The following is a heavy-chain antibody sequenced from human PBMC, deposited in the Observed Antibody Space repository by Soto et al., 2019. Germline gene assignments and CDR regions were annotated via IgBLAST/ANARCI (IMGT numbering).Heavy chain of an antibody. V-gene: IGHV4-59*01. Sequence: PSETLSLTCAVYGGSFSGYYWSWIRQPPGKGLEWIGYIYYSGSTNYNPSLKSRVTISVDTSKNQFSLKLSSVTAADTAVYYCARDTLGGRWFDPWGQGTLVTVSS. J-gene: IGHJ5*02. CDR1: GGSFSGYY. CDR2: IYYSGST. CDR3: ARDTLGGRWFDP. D-gene: IGHD3-16*01.